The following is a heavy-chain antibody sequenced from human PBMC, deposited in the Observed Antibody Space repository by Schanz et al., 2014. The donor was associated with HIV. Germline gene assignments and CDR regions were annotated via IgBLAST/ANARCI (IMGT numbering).Heavy chain of an antibody. D-gene: IGHD3-3*01. Sequence: QVQVVESGGGVVQPGRSLRLSCAASEFIFSSYGIHWVRQAPGKGLEWVSGISGNSGHTWYADSVKGRFTISIVNSKNTLYLQMKSLRAEDTAVYYCARDWRPNYDFWSGSIGVIGMDVWGQGTTVTVSS. J-gene: IGHJ6*02. V-gene: IGHV3-33*08. CDR2: ISGNSGHT. CDR1: EFIFSSYG. CDR3: ARDWRPNYDFWSGSIGVIGMDV.